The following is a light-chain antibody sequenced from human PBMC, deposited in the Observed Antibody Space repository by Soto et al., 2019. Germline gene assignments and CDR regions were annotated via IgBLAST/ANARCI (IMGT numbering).Light chain of an antibody. CDR2: GAS. CDR1: QSVSSSF. V-gene: IGKV3-20*01. J-gene: IGKJ3*01. CDR3: QQDGSSPFT. Sequence: EIVLTQSPGTLSLSPGERATLSCRASQSVSSSFLAWYQQKPGQAPRLLIYGASSSATGIPDRFSGSGSGTDFTLTSSRLDPEDYAVYYCQQDGSSPFTFGPGTKVDIK.